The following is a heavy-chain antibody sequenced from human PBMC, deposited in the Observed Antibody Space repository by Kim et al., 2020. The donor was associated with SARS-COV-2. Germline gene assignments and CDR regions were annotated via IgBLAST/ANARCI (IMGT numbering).Heavy chain of an antibody. V-gene: IGHV1-3*01. J-gene: IGHJ4*02. CDR3: ARGVVGFTIFGVVITNMGNDY. Sequence: ASVNVSCKASGYTFTSYAMHWVRQAPGQRLEWMGWINAGNGNTKYSQKFQGRVTITRDTSASTAYMELSSLRSEDTAVYYCARGVVGFTIFGVVITNMGNDYWGQGSLVTVSS. D-gene: IGHD3-3*01. CDR2: INAGNGNT. CDR1: GYTFTSYA.